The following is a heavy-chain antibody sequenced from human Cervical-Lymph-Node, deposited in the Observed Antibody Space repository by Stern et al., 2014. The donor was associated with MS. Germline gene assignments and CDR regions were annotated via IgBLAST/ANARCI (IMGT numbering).Heavy chain of an antibody. CDR1: GYSFTAYF. CDR3: ARARWSHSDY. D-gene: IGHD1-26*01. J-gene: IGHJ4*01. CDR2: VSTDTGGA. Sequence: VQLVESGAEVKKPGASVKVSCKASGYSFTAYFIHWVRQAPGQGLEWMGWVSTDTGGANYAQSFQGRVTRTRDTAINTTYIELKKIRSDDPAVLYCARARWSHSDYWGQGTPVTVSS. V-gene: IGHV1-2*02.